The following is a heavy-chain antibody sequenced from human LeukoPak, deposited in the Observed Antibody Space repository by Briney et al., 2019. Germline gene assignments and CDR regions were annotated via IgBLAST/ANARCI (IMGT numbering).Heavy chain of an antibody. CDR3: ARDAGGIVVVPAALVDY. CDR2: IWYDGSNK. D-gene: IGHD2-2*01. V-gene: IGHV3-33*08. J-gene: IGHJ4*02. Sequence: PGGSLRLSCAASGFTFSSYGMHWVRQAPGRGLEWVAVIWYDGSNKYYADSVKGRFTISRDNSKNTLYLQMNSLRAEDTAVYYCARDAGGIVVVPAALVDYWGQGTLVTVSS. CDR1: GFTFSSYG.